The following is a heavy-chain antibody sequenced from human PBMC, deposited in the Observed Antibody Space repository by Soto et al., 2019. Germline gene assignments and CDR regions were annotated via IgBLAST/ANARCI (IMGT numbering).Heavy chain of an antibody. CDR3: ARMATSGTLNWFDP. CDR2: MNPNSGNG. CDR1: GYAFSNND. V-gene: IGHV1-8*01. J-gene: IGHJ5*02. Sequence: QVQLVQSGAEVKEPGASVKVSCQASGYAFSNNDISWVRHVSGQGLEWMGWMNPNSGNGGYAQKFQGRVTMTGDTSTSTAYLELRSLASDDTAIYYSARMATSGTLNWFDPWCQGTLVTVSS.